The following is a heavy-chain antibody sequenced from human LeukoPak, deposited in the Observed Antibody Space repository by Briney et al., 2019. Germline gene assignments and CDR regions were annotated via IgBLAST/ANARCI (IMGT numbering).Heavy chain of an antibody. CDR2: IYYSGST. V-gene: IGHV4-59*08. CDR3: ARQFPGIAAAAHWYFDL. Sequence: PSETLSLTCTVSGGSLSSYYWSWIRQPPGKGLEWIGYIYYSGSTNCNPSRKSRVTISVDTSKNQFSLKLSSVTAADTAVYYCARQFPGIAAAAHWYFDLWGRGTLVTVSS. J-gene: IGHJ2*01. D-gene: IGHD6-13*01. CDR1: GGSLSSYY.